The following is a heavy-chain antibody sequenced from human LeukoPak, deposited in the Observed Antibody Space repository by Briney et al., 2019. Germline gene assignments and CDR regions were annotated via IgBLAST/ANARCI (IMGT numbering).Heavy chain of an antibody. J-gene: IGHJ4*02. D-gene: IGHD6-13*01. Sequence: SETLSLTCTVSGGSISSYYWSWIRQPPGKGLEWIGYIYHSGSTNYNPSLKSRVTISADTSKNQFSLKLSSVTAADTAMYYCARVGSPYYFDYWGQGTLVTVSS. CDR2: IYHSGST. V-gene: IGHV4-59*01. CDR3: ARVGSPYYFDY. CDR1: GGSISSYY.